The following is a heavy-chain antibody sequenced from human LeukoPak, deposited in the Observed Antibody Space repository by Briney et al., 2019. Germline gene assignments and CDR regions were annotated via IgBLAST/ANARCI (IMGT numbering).Heavy chain of an antibody. Sequence: ASVKVSCKASGYTFTSYGISWVRQAPGQGLEWMGWISAYNGNTNYAQKLQGRVTMTTDTSTSTAYMELRSLRSDDTAVYYCTGDHPGVSAFDIWGQGTMVTVSS. CDR2: ISAYNGNT. CDR1: GYTFTSYG. V-gene: IGHV1-18*01. CDR3: TGDHPGVSAFDI. J-gene: IGHJ3*02. D-gene: IGHD3-10*01.